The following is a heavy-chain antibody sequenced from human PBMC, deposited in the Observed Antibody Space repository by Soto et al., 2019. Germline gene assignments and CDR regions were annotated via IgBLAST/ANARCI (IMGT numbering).Heavy chain of an antibody. CDR2: ISYDGSNK. CDR1: GFTFSSYG. V-gene: IGHV3-30*18. D-gene: IGHD4-17*01. J-gene: IGHJ4*02. Sequence: QVQLVESGGGVVQPGRSLRLSCAASGFTFSSYGMHWVRQAPGKGLEWVAVISYDGSNKYYADSVKGRFTISRDNSKNTLYLQMNSLRAEDTAVYYCVKDLGTGDYGDPFDYWGQGTLVTVSS. CDR3: VKDLGTGDYGDPFDY.